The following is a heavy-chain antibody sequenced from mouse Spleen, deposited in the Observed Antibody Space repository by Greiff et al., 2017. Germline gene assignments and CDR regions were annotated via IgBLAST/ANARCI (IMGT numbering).Heavy chain of an antibody. Sequence: QVQLQQSGAELVRPGTSVKVSCKASGYAFTNYLIEWVKQRPGQGLEWIGVINPGSGGTNYNEKFKGKATLTADKSSSTAYMQLSSLTSDDSAVYSCAREVRRENYFDYWGQGTTLTVSS. CDR2: INPGSGGT. CDR1: GYAFTNYL. D-gene: IGHD2-14*01. CDR3: AREVRRENYFDY. V-gene: IGHV1-54*01. J-gene: IGHJ2*01.